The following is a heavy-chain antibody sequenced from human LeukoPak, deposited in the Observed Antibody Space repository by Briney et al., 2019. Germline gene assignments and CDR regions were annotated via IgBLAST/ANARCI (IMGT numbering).Heavy chain of an antibody. CDR2: ISAYNGNT. CDR1: GYTFTSYG. D-gene: IGHD2-2*01. J-gene: IGHJ6*02. Sequence: GASVKVSCKASGYTFTSYGISWVRPAPGQGLEWVGWISAYNGNTNYPQKLQGRVTMLTDTSTSTAYMELRSLRSDDTAVDYCARDGDCSSTSCYGYYYYYGIDVWGQGTTVTVSS. V-gene: IGHV1-18*01. CDR3: ARDGDCSSTSCYGYYYYYGIDV.